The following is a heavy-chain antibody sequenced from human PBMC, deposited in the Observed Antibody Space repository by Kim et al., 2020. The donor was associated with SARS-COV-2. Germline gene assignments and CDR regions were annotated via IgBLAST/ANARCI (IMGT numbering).Heavy chain of an antibody. CDR3: ARQYCSSTSCLLYGMDV. Sequence: GESLKISCKGSGYSFTSYWISWVRQMPGKGLEWMERIDPSDSYTNYSPSFQGHVTISADKSISTAYLQWSSLKASDTAMYYCARQYCSSTSCLLYGMDVWGQGTTVTVSS. CDR2: IDPSDSYT. V-gene: IGHV5-10-1*01. J-gene: IGHJ6*02. D-gene: IGHD2-2*01. CDR1: GYSFTSYW.